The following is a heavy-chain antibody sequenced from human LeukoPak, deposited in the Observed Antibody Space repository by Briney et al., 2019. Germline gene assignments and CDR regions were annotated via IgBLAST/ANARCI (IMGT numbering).Heavy chain of an antibody. CDR1: GGSISSYY. Sequence: XTCTXSGGSISSYYWSWIRQPPGKGLEWIGRIYTSGSTNYNPSLKSRVTISVDTSKNQFSLKLSSVTAADTAVYYCATSYYYDSSGYFDYHDYWGQGTLVTVSS. CDR3: ATSYYYDSSGYFDYHDY. J-gene: IGHJ4*02. D-gene: IGHD3-22*01. V-gene: IGHV4-4*07. CDR2: IYTSGST.